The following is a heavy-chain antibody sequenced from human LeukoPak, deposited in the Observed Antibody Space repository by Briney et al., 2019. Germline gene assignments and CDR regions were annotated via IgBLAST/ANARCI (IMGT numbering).Heavy chain of an antibody. D-gene: IGHD3-3*01. V-gene: IGHV3-66*02. J-gene: IGHJ4*02. CDR1: GFTVSSNY. CDR3: ARAGYDFWRGYYALPSFDY. CDR2: IYSGGST. Sequence: PGGSLRLSCAASGFTVSSNYMSWVRQAPGKGLEWVSVIYSGGSTYYADSVKGRFTISRDNSKNTLYLQMNSLRAEDTAVYYCARAGYDFWRGYYALPSFDYWGQGTLVTVSS.